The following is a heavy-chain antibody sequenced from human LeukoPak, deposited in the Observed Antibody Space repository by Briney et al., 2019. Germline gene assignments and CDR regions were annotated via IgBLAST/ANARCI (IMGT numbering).Heavy chain of an antibody. CDR1: GFTFSSYG. CDR3: AKDHPGYFDY. Sequence: GGSLRLSCAASGFTFSSYGMHWVRQAPGKGLEWVAVIWYDGGNKYYADSVKGRFTISRDNSKNTLYLQMKSLRAEDTAVYYCAKDHPGYFDYWGQGTLVTVSS. V-gene: IGHV3-33*06. CDR2: IWYDGGNK. J-gene: IGHJ4*02.